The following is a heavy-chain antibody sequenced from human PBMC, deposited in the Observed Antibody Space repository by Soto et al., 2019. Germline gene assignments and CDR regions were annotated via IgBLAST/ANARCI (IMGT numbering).Heavy chain of an antibody. CDR1: GGSISSYY. Sequence: SETLSLTCTVSGGSISSYYWSWIRQPPGKGLEWIGNIYYSGSTNYNPSLKSRVTISVDTSKNQFSLKLSSVTAADTAVYYCARTYLYGDDDYWGQGTLVTVSS. CDR2: IYYSGST. J-gene: IGHJ4*02. D-gene: IGHD4-17*01. V-gene: IGHV4-59*01. CDR3: ARTYLYGDDDY.